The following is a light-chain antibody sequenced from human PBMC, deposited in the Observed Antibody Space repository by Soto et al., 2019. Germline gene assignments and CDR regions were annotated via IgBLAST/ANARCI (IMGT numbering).Light chain of an antibody. V-gene: IGLV1-44*01. Sequence: QPVLTQPPSASGTTGQRVTISCSGSASNIGGNTVDWYQHLPGAAPRLLIYTSDQRPSGVPDRFSGSKSGTSASLAISALQSEDDADYYCAAWDDSLNDYVFGTGTKLTVL. CDR3: AAWDDSLNDYV. CDR1: ASNIGGNT. J-gene: IGLJ1*01. CDR2: TSD.